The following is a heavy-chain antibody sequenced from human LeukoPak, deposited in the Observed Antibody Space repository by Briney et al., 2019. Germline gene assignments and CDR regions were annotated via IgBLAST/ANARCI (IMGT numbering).Heavy chain of an antibody. CDR1: GGSFSGYY. CDR3: ATAHYDILTGPSFFQH. V-gene: IGHV4-34*01. J-gene: IGHJ1*01. Sequence: SETLSLTCAVYGGSFSGYYWSWIRQPPGKGLEWIGEINHSGSTNYNPSLKSRVTISVDKSKNQFSLKLSSVTAAGTAVYYCATAHYDILTGPSFFQHWGQGTLVTVSS. CDR2: INHSGST. D-gene: IGHD3-9*01.